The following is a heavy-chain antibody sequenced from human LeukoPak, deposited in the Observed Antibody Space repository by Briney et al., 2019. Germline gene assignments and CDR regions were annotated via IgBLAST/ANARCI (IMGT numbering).Heavy chain of an antibody. CDR3: AKGIKNWNTPFDY. CDR2: ISGGGGST. J-gene: IGHJ4*02. V-gene: IGHV3-23*01. Sequence: GGSLRLSCAASGITFSSHAMSWVRQAPWKGLEWVSAISGGGGSTDYADSVKGRFTIPRDNSKNTLYLQMDSLRAEDTAVYYCAKGIKNWNTPFDYWGQGTLVTVSS. CDR1: GITFSSHA. D-gene: IGHD1/OR15-1a*01.